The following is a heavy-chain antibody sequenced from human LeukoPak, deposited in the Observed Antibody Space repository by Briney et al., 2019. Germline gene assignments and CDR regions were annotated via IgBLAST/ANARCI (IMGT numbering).Heavy chain of an antibody. V-gene: IGHV3-30-3*01. CDR3: ARDPAFGGVISGYFDY. CDR1: GFTFSSYA. D-gene: IGHD3-16*02. J-gene: IGHJ4*02. CDR2: ISYDGSNK. Sequence: GGSLRLSCAASGFTFSSYAMHWVRQAPGRGLEWVAVISYDGSNKYYADSVKGRFTISRDNSKNTLYLQMNNLRAEDTAVYYCARDPAFGGVISGYFDYWGQGTLVTVSS.